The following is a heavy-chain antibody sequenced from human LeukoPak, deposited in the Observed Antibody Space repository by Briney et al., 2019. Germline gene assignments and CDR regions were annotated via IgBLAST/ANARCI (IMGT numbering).Heavy chain of an antibody. D-gene: IGHD3-10*01. V-gene: IGHV4-34*01. CDR3: ARWTKYYYGSGSYSAIYYYGMDV. J-gene: IGHJ6*02. CDR1: GGSISSYY. CDR2: INHSGST. Sequence: SETLSLTCTVSGGSISSYYWTWIRQPPGKGLEWIGEINHSGSTNYNPSLKSRVTISVDTSKNQFSLKLSSVTAADTAVYYCARWTKYYYGSGSYSAIYYYGMDVWGQGTTVTVSS.